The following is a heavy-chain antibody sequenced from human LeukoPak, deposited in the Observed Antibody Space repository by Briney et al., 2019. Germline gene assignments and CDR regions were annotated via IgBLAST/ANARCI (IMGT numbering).Heavy chain of an antibody. CDR1: GFQFSSFW. V-gene: IGHV3-74*01. J-gene: IGHJ4*02. CDR3: ARDERGNWNDTPRY. Sequence: GGSLRLSCSASGFQFSSFWMHWVRQAPGKGLVWVSRINLDGRGTTYADSVKGRFTISRDNAKNTLYLQMNTLRDEDTGIYYCARDERGNWNDTPRYWGQGTLVTVSS. CDR2: INLDGRGT. D-gene: IGHD1-1*01.